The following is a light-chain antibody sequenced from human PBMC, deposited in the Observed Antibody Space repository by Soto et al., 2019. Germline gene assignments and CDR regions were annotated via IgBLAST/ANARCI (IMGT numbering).Light chain of an antibody. CDR2: GVY. CDR3: QQYGSSRT. J-gene: IGKJ1*01. CDR1: QSLRTNS. V-gene: IGKV3-20*01. Sequence: EMVLTQSPGTLSLSLGERATLSCRASQSLRTNSLAWYQQKPGQAPRLLIAGVYSRAAGIPDRFSGSGSGTDFTLTISRLEPEDFAVYYCQQYGSSRTFGQGTKVDIK.